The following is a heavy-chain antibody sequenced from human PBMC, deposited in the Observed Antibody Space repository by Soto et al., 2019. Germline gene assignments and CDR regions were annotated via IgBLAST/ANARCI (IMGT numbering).Heavy chain of an antibody. D-gene: IGHD3-9*01. V-gene: IGHV3-23*01. J-gene: IGHJ4*02. CDR1: GFTFSSYA. CDR3: VKDRKALLTAYADY. Sequence: GGSLRLSCAVSGFTFSSYAMNWVRQAPGEGLEWLSGISGSGDSTYYADSVKGRFTISRDNSKDTLYLQMNSLRAEDTAVYYCVKDRKALLTAYADYWGQGT. CDR2: ISGSGDST.